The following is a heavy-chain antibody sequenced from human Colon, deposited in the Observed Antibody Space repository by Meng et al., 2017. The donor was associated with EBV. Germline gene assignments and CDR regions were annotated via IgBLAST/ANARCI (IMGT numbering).Heavy chain of an antibody. CDR2: INSDGSST. D-gene: IGHD6-19*01. CDR1: GFTFSSYW. V-gene: IGHV3-74*01. J-gene: IGHJ4*02. CDR3: VREFRAVAQNPNDY. Sequence: EVTLVGAGGGLVQPGGSLRLSCAASGFTFSSYWMHWVRQVSGKGLVWVSRINSDGSSTSYADSVKGRFTISRDNAKNTLYLQMNSLRAEDTAVYYCVREFRAVAQNPNDYWGQGTLVTVSS.